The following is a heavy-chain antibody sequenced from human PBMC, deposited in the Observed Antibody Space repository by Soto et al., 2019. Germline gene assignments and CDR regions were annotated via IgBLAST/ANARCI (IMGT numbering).Heavy chain of an antibody. J-gene: IGHJ4*02. CDR1: GFTFSSYA. V-gene: IGHV3-30*04. Sequence: GGSLRLSCAASGFTFSSYAMHWVRQAPGKGLEWVAVISYDGSNKYYADSVKGRFTISRDNSKNTLYLQMNSLRAEDTAVYYCARDPNSSGYYYFDYWGQGTLVTVSS. CDR2: ISYDGSNK. CDR3: ARDPNSSGYYYFDY. D-gene: IGHD3-22*01.